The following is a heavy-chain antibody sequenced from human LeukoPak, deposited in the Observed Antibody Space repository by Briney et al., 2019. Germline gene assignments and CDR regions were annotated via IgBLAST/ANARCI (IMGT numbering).Heavy chain of an antibody. CDR3: AKDIRGSGSYGWFDH. CDR1: GFTFSNFA. D-gene: IGHD3-10*01. J-gene: IGHJ5*02. Sequence: GSLRPSFAASGFTFSNFAMGWVRPAPGKGVEWVSSINYSGVNTYYADSVKGRFTISRDNSKNTLYLQMNSLRVEDTAVYNCAKDIRGSGSYGWFDHWGQGTLVTVSS. V-gene: IGHV3-23*01. CDR2: INYSGVNT.